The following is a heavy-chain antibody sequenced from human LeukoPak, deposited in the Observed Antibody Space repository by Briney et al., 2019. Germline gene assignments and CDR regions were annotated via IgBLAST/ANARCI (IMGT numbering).Heavy chain of an antibody. CDR3: ARTTSLTASGYDY. CDR1: GYTFTSYH. D-gene: IGHD4-17*01. CDR2: MNPYSGDR. Sequence: GASVKVFCKTSGYTFTSYHINWVRQATGQGLEWMGWMNPYSGDRGYAQKFQGRVSITSDTSISTAYMELSSLRSEDTAVYFCARTTSLTASGYDYWGQGTLVTVSS. J-gene: IGHJ4*02. V-gene: IGHV1-8*03.